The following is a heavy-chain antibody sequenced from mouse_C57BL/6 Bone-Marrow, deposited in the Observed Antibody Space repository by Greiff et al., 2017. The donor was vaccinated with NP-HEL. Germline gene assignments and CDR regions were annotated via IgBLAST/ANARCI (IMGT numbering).Heavy chain of an antibody. D-gene: IGHD1-1*01. CDR1: GYTFTSYG. Sequence: QVQLQQSGAELARPGASVKLSCTASGYTFTSYGISWVKQRTGQGLEWIGEIYPRSGNTYYNEKFKGKATLTADKSSSTAYMELRSLTSEDSAVYFCARYPITTVVARAYWGQGTLVTVSA. V-gene: IGHV1-81*01. CDR3: ARYPITTVVARAY. CDR2: IYPRSGNT. J-gene: IGHJ3*01.